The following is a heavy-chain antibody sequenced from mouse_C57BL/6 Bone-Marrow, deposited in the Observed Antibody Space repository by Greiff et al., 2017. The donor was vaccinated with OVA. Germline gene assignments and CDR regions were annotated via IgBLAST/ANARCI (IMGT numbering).Heavy chain of an antibody. J-gene: IGHJ1*03. CDR2: IRLKSDNYAT. D-gene: IGHD4-1*01. V-gene: IGHV6-3*01. CDR1: GFTFSNYW. CDR3: TGLLLGEDWYFDV. Sequence: EVQLQESGGGLVQPGGSMKLSCVASGFTFSNYWMNWVRQSPEKGLEWVAQIRLKSDNYATHYAVSVKGRFTISRADSKSSVNLQMNNLRAEDTGIYYGTGLLLGEDWYFDVWGTGTTVTVSS.